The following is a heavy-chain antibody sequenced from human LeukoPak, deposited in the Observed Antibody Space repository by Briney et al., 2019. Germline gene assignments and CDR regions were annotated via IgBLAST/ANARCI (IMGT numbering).Heavy chain of an antibody. CDR3: SYIAAAGWGAFDI. V-gene: IGHV1-2*02. J-gene: IGHJ3*02. CDR2: INPNSGGT. D-gene: IGHD6-13*01. Sequence: AASVKVSCKASGYTFTDYYMHWVRQAPGQGLEWMGWINPNSGGTNYAQKFQGRVTMTRDTSISTAYMELSRLRSDDTAVYYCSYIAAAGWGAFDIWGQGTMVTVSS. CDR1: GYTFTDYY.